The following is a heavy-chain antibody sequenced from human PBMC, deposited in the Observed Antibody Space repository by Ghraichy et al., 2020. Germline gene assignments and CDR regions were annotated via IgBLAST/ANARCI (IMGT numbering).Heavy chain of an antibody. D-gene: IGHD3-22*01. J-gene: IGHJ4*02. Sequence: GESLNISCAASGFTFSSYSMNWVRQAPGKGLEWVSSISSSSSYIYYADSVKGRFTISRDNAKNSLYLQMNSLRAEDTAVYYCARDLGWAHYYDSSGYYSYFDYWGQGTLVTVSS. CDR1: GFTFSSYS. CDR2: ISSSSSYI. CDR3: ARDLGWAHYYDSSGYYSYFDY. V-gene: IGHV3-21*01.